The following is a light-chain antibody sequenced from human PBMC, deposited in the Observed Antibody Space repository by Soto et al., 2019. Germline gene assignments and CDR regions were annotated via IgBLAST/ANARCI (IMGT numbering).Light chain of an antibody. V-gene: IGKV1-8*01. CDR2: GAS. Sequence: AILMTQSPSRLSAAAGDTVTITFRASQDIGSVLAWYQQKPGTAPKVLISGASNLHGGVPSRFSGSGSRTDFTLTITHLQSEDFATYYCQHYLNYPITFGQGTRLEIK. J-gene: IGKJ5*01. CDR1: QDIGSV. CDR3: QHYLNYPIT.